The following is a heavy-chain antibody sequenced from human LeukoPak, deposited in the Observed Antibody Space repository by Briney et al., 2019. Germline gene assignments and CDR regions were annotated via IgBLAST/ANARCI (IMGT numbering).Heavy chain of an antibody. CDR3: AGPWDQVGFDP. D-gene: IGHD1-26*01. CDR2: IFPKTGGT. J-gene: IGHJ5*02. V-gene: IGHV1-2*02. Sequence: SVTVSCKASGYTFTGYYLHWVRQAPGQGLEWMGWIFPKTGGTSYAQKFQGRVTMTRDTSISTAYMELIGLRSDDTAVYYCAGPWDQVGFDPWGQGTLVTVSS. CDR1: GYTFTGYY.